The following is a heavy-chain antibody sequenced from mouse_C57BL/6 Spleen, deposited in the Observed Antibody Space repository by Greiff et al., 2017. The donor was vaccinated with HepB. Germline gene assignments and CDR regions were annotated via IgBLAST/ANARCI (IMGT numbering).Heavy chain of an antibody. CDR2: IWSDGST. CDR3: ATSYDGYPYWYFDV. J-gene: IGHJ1*03. CDR1: GFSLTSYG. D-gene: IGHD2-3*01. Sequence: QVQLQQSGPGLVAPSQSLSITCTVSGFSLTSYGVHWVRQPPGKGLEWLVVIWSDGSTTYNSALKSRLSISKDNSKSQVFLKMNSLQTDDTAMYYCATSYDGYPYWYFDVWGTGTTVTVSS. V-gene: IGHV2-6*03.